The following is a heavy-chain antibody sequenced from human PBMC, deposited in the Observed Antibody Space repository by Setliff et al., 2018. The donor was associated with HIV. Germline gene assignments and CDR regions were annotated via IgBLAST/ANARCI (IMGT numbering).Heavy chain of an antibody. Sequence: GESLRLSCAASGFTFNTYGMTWVRQPPGKGLEWVSGINWTGDRTGLADSVKGRFTISRGNAKNSLSLQMNSLRAEDTALCYCARDPSGVWDYFDYWGQGILVTVSS. J-gene: IGHJ4*02. CDR3: ARDPSGVWDYFDY. V-gene: IGHV3-20*04. D-gene: IGHD3-10*01. CDR1: GFTFNTYG. CDR2: INWTGDRT.